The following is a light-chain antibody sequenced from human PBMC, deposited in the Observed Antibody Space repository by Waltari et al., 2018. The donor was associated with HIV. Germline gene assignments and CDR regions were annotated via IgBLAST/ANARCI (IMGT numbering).Light chain of an antibody. CDR2: QDS. V-gene: IGLV3-1*01. CDR1: KLGDKY. J-gene: IGLJ2*01. CDR3: QAWDSSTEG. Sequence: SYELTQPPSVSVSPGQTASITCSGDKLGDKYACWYQQKPGQSPVLVIYQDSKRPSGIPGRFSGSNSGNTATLTISGTQAMDEADYYCQAWDSSTEGFGGGTKLTVL.